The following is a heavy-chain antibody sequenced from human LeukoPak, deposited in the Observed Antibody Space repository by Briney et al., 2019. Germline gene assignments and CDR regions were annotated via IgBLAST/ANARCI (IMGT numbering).Heavy chain of an antibody. Sequence: GASVKVSCKASGYTFTSYGISWVRQAPGQGLEWMGWISAYNGNTNYAQKLQGRVTMTTDTSTSTAYMELRSLRSDDTAVYYCARSRAAAGTGGFDCWGQGTLVTVSS. CDR3: ARSRAAAGTGGFDC. D-gene: IGHD6-13*01. CDR2: ISAYNGNT. V-gene: IGHV1-18*01. CDR1: GYTFTSYG. J-gene: IGHJ4*02.